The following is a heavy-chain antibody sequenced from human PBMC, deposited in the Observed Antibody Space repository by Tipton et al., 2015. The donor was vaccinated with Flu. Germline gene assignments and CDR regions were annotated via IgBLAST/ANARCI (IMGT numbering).Heavy chain of an antibody. CDR2: ISSSGYEI. D-gene: IGHD1-26*01. J-gene: IGHJ3*01. CDR3: ASLLGSGTYSGYAFDL. Sequence: QVQLVQSGGGLVKSGGSQRLSCAASGFSFSDYYMSWIRQAPGKGLEWIVYISSSGYEIYYADSVKGRFTISRDNAKNSLFLQMNSLTAEDTAVYFCASLLGSGTYSGYAFDLWGQGTMVTVSS. V-gene: IGHV3-11*04. CDR1: GFSFSDYY.